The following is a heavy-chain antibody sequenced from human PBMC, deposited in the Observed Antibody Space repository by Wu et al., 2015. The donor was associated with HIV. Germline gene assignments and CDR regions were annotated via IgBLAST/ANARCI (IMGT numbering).Heavy chain of an antibody. CDR2: IIPLFGTR. CDR3: ATPRSPGFSSAWPTYFDY. Sequence: QVQLVQSGAEVKKPGSSVKVSCKASGGTFSSRAINWVRQAPGQGLEWMRGIIPLFGTRDYAQVFQGRVTITTDESSSTAYMTLTSLTSEDTAVYYCATPRSPGFSSAWPTYFDYWGQGTLVTVSS. V-gene: IGHV1-69*05. D-gene: IGHD6-19*01. J-gene: IGHJ4*02. CDR1: GGTFSSRA.